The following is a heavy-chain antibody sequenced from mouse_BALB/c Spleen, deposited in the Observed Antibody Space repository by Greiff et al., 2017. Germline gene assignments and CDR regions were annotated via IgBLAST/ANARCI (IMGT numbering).Heavy chain of an antibody. J-gene: IGHJ3*01. CDR2: IWAGGST. CDR3: ARDRNGNYLFAY. V-gene: IGHV2-9*02. CDR1: GFSLTSYG. Sequence: LMAPSQSLSITCTVSGFSLTSYGVHWVRQPPGKGLEWLGVIWAGGSTNYNSALMSRLSISKDNSKSQVFLKMNSLQTDDTAMYYCARDRNGNYLFAYWGQGTLVTVSA. D-gene: IGHD2-1*01.